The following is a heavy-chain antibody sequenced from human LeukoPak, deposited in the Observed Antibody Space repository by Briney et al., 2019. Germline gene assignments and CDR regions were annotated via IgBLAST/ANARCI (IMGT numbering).Heavy chain of an antibody. D-gene: IGHD5-24*01. CDR2: IYYSGST. Sequence: PSETLSLTCTVSGGSISSYYWSWIRQPPGKGLEWIGYIYYSGSTNYNPSLKSRVTISVDTSKNQFSLKLSSVTAADTAVYYCARWVEMATMGRFFDYWGQGTLVTVSS. CDR3: ARWVEMATMGRFFDY. CDR1: GGSISSYY. J-gene: IGHJ4*02. V-gene: IGHV4-59*08.